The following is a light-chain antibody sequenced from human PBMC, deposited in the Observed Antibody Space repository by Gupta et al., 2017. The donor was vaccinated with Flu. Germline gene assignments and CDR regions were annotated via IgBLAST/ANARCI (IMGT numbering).Light chain of an antibody. V-gene: IGKV3-11*01. CDR2: DAS. CDR3: QQRSDLPMYT. CDR1: QSVSTS. Sequence: EVVLTQYPATLSLSPGERAVLACRASQSVSTSIAWYQQKRGQAPRLLMYDASRRADGIPARFSGSGYVTNFTLTISTPEPEDFAVYYCQQRSDLPMYTFGQGTKMEIK. J-gene: IGKJ2*01.